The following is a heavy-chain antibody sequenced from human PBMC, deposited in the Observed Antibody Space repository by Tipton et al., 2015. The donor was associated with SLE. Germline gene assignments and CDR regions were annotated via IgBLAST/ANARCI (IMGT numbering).Heavy chain of an antibody. J-gene: IGHJ6*02. Sequence: TLSLTCAVSGYSISSGYYWGWIRQPPGKGLEWIGSIYHSGSTYYNPSLKSRVTISVDTSKNQFSLKLSSVTAADTAVYYCARDRTVTTPCMDVWGQGTTVTVSS. D-gene: IGHD4-17*01. V-gene: IGHV4-38-2*02. CDR3: ARDRTVTTPCMDV. CDR1: GYSISSGYY. CDR2: IYHSGST.